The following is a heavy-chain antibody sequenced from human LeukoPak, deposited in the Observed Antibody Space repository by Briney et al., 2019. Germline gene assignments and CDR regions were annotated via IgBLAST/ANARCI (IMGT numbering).Heavy chain of an antibody. J-gene: IGHJ5*02. Sequence: HPGGSLRLSCAASGFRFSDFTMTWVRQAPGKGPEWVSAIGGRGGSTYYADSLGGRFTISRDNSKDMVYLQMNSLKVEDTAIYYCGKEGGAWGQGTKVTVSS. CDR2: IGGRGGST. V-gene: IGHV3-23*01. CDR3: GKEGGA. D-gene: IGHD3-16*01. CDR1: GFRFSDFT.